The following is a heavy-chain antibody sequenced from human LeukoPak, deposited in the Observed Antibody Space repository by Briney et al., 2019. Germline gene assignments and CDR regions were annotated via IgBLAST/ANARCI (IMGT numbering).Heavy chain of an antibody. CDR2: ISGSASST. V-gene: IGHV3-23*01. CDR3: ARIGLRWYIDY. D-gene: IGHD4-23*01. Sequence: GRSLRLSCAASGFTFDDYAMSWVRQAPGKGLEWVSAISGSASSTYYADSVKGRFTISRDNAKNSLYLQMNSLRAEDTAVYYCARIGLRWYIDYWGQGTLVTVSS. CDR1: GFTFDDYA. J-gene: IGHJ4*02.